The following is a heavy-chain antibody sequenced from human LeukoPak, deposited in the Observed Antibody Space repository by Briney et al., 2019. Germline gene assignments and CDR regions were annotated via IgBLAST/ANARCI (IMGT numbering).Heavy chain of an antibody. CDR1: GFTFSSYS. V-gene: IGHV3-48*01. CDR2: ISSSSSTI. Sequence: GGSLRLSCAASGFTFSSYSMNWVRQAPGKGLEWVSYISSSSSTIYYADSVKGRFTISRDNAKNSLYLQMNSLRAEDTAVYYCARGRGWFDPWGQGTLVTVSS. J-gene: IGHJ5*02. CDR3: ARGRGWFDP.